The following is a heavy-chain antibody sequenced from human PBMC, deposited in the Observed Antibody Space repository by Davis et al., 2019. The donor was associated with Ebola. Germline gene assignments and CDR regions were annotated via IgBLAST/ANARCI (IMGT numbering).Heavy chain of an antibody. V-gene: IGHV1-69*04. D-gene: IGHD5-18*01. CDR3: ARSHGYSYGGRLNPFDY. Sequence: AALVKVSCKASGGTFSSYAISWVRQAPGQGLEWMGRIIPILGIANYAQKFQGRVTITADKSTSTAYMELSSLRSEDTAVYYCARSHGYSYGGRLNPFDYWGQGTLVTVSS. J-gene: IGHJ4*02. CDR2: IIPILGIA. CDR1: GGTFSSYA.